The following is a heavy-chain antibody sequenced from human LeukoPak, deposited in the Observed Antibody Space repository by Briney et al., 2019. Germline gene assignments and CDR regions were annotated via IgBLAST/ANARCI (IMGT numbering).Heavy chain of an antibody. Sequence: GGSLRLSCAASGLTFGTYSMNWVRQAPGKGLEWVSSISSSSSYIYYVDSVKGRLTISRDNAKNSLFLQMSSLRAEDTAVYYCARDAMVRGVLIDYWGQGTLVTVSS. D-gene: IGHD3-10*01. J-gene: IGHJ4*02. V-gene: IGHV3-21*01. CDR3: ARDAMVRGVLIDY. CDR2: ISSSSSYI. CDR1: GLTFGTYS.